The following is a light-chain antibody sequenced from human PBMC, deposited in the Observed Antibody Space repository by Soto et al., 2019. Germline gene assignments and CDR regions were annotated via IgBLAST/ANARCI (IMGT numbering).Light chain of an antibody. CDR2: WAS. CDR3: LKHCSSPYT. V-gene: IGKV4-1*01. J-gene: IGKJ2*01. CDR1: QSVLYSSSSKNC. Sequence: DIVMTQSPDSLPVSLGERATINCKSSQSVLYSSSSKNCLVWYQQKPGQPPKVLIYWASTRESGVPDRFSGSGSGTDFTLAISNLQAEDVAVYYCLKHCSSPYTFGQGDTLEF.